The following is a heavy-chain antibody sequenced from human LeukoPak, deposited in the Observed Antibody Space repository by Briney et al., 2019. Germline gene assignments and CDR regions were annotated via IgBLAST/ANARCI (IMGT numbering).Heavy chain of an antibody. V-gene: IGHV4-61*02. CDR2: IYTSGST. CDR3: AREAYCGGDCYSYAFDI. Sequence: SETLSLTCTVSGGSISSGGYYWSWIRQPAAKGLEWIGRIYTSGSTNYNPSLKSRVTMSVDTSKNQFSLKLSSVTAADTAVYYCAREAYCGGDCYSYAFDIWGQGTMVTVSS. J-gene: IGHJ3*02. D-gene: IGHD2-21*02. CDR1: GGSISSGGYY.